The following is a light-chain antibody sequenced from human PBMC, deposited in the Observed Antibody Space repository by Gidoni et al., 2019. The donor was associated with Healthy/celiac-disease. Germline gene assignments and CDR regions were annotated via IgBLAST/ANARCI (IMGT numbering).Light chain of an antibody. V-gene: IGKV1-8*01. CDR3: QQYDSYPRT. CDR1: QGISRY. J-gene: IGKJ1*01. Sequence: AIRMTQSPSSFSASTGDRVTITCRASQGISRYLAKYQHKPGKAPKLLIYAASTLQSGVPSRFSGSGSRTDFTLTISCLQSEDFATYYCQQYDSYPRTFGQGTKVEIK. CDR2: AAS.